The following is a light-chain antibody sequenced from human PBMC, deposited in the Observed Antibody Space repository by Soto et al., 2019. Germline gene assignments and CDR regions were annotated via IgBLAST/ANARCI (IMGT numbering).Light chain of an antibody. CDR2: KAS. V-gene: IGKV1-5*03. CDR3: QHYNIYSLWT. J-gene: IGKJ1*01. CDR1: QNIMSW. Sequence: DIQMTQSPSTLSASVGDRVTITCRASQNIMSWLAWYQQKPGKAPKLLIYKASSLESGVPLRFSGSGSGTEFTLTISSLQPDDFATYYCQHYNIYSLWTFGQGTKVEIK.